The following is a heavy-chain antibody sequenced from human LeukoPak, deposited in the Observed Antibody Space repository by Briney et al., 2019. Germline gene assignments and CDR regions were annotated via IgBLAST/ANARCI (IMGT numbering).Heavy chain of an antibody. J-gene: IGHJ6*03. CDR2: IYHSGST. CDR1: GGSISSGGYY. V-gene: IGHV4-30-2*01. Sequence: PSETPSLTCTVSGGSISSGGYYWSWIRQPPGKGLEWIGYIYHSGSTYYSPSLKSRVTMSVDRSKNQVSLRLSSVTVADTAVYYCARGRDTYMDVWGRGTTVTVSS. CDR3: ARGRDTYMDV.